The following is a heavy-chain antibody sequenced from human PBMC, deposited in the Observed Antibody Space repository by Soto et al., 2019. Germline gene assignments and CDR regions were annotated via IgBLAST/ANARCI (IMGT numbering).Heavy chain of an antibody. CDR3: ARYYGGPHVADDYYYGMDV. D-gene: IGHD4-17*01. J-gene: IGHJ6*02. CDR1: GGSISSGGYY. CDR2: IYYSGST. V-gene: IGHV4-31*03. Sequence: QVQLQESGPGLVKHSQTLSLTCTVSGGSISSGGYYWSWIRQHPGKGLEWIGYIYYSGSTYYNPSLKSRVTISVDTSKNQFSLKLSSVTAADTAVYYCARYYGGPHVADDYYYGMDVWGQGTTVTVSS.